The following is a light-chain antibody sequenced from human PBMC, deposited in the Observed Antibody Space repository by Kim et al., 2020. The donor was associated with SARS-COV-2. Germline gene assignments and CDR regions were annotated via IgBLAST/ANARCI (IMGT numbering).Light chain of an antibody. CDR1: QNISNH. V-gene: IGKV1-27*01. Sequence: ASVGDRVTITWLASQNISNHLAWCQMKPEKAPMLLISAASALQPGVPSRFRGSGSGTDFTLTVTSLQPEKIATYYCEKCVSAPWTFGQRTKMGIK. J-gene: IGKJ1*01. CDR3: EKCVSAPWT. CDR2: AAS.